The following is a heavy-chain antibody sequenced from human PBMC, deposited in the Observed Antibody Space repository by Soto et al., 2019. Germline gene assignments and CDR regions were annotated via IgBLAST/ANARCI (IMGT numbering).Heavy chain of an antibody. J-gene: IGHJ6*02. CDR2: IIPIPATT. CDR3: ARSQGSSTSLEIYYYYYSGMDV. D-gene: IGHD2-2*01. V-gene: IGHV1-69*01. CDR1: GVTFSSYA. Sequence: QVQLVQSGAEVKKPGSSVKVSCKASGVTFSSYAISWERQAPGQGLEWMGGIIPIPATTNYAQKFQGRVTITADESTSTAYMELSSMRSEDTAVYYCARSQGSSTSLEIYYYYYSGMDVWGQGTTVTVSS.